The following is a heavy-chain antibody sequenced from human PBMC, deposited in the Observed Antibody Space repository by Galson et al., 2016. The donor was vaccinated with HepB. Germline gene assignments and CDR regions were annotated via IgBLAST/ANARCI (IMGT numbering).Heavy chain of an antibody. Sequence: SLRLSCAASGFTFNTYAMNWVRQAPGKGLEWVSGISAGGGSTHYADSVKGRFTISRDNSKNTLYLQMNSLRAEDTAVYYCAKDDDDYNDAFDIWGQGTMVTVSS. CDR3: AKDDDDYNDAFDI. J-gene: IGHJ3*02. V-gene: IGHV3-23*01. CDR1: GFTFNTYA. CDR2: ISAGGGST. D-gene: IGHD5-24*01.